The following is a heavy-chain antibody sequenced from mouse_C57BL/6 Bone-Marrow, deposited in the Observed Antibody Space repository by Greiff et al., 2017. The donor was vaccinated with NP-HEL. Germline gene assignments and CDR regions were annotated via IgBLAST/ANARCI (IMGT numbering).Heavy chain of an antibody. CDR1: GYTFTSYW. D-gene: IGHD3-2*02. V-gene: IGHV1-69*01. CDR3: AREGDSSGPPYAMDY. J-gene: IGHJ4*01. Sequence: VQLQQPGAELVMPGASVKLSCKASGYTFTSYWMHWVKQRPGQGLEWIGEIDPSDSSTNYTQMFKGKSTLTVDTYSSTAYMQHSSLTSEDSAVYYCAREGDSSGPPYAMDYWGQGTSVTVSS. CDR2: IDPSDSST.